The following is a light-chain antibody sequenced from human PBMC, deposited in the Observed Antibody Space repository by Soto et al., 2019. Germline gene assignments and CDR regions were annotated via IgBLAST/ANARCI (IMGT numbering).Light chain of an antibody. J-gene: IGKJ3*01. V-gene: IGKV1-27*01. CDR1: QGISNY. Sequence: DIQMTQSPSSLSASVGDRVTITCRASQGISNYLAWYQQRPGKVPKLLIYAASTLQSGVPSLFSGSGSGTDFTLTIRRLQPEDVAIYYCQKYHSAPFTFGPGTKVYI. CDR3: QKYHSAPFT. CDR2: AAS.